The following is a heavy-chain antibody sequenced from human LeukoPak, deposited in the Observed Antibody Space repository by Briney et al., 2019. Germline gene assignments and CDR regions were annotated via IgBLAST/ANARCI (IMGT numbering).Heavy chain of an antibody. V-gene: IGHV3-23*01. CDR3: AKESAVAGSKYYFDY. CDR1: GFTFNNYA. CDR2: ISGSGGST. Sequence: GGSLRLSCAASGFTFNNYAMNWVRQAPGKGLEWVSGISGSGGSTYYADSVKGRFTISRDNSKNTLYLQMNSLRAEDTAVYYCAKESAVAGSKYYFDYWGQGTLVTVSS. D-gene: IGHD6-19*01. J-gene: IGHJ4*02.